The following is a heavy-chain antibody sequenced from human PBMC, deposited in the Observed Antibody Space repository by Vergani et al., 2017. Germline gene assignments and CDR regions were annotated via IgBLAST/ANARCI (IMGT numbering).Heavy chain of an antibody. J-gene: IGHJ4*02. CDR1: GFTFSSYA. CDR2: ISGSGGST. CDR3: AKDKSPSYYDSSGPTSV. V-gene: IGHV3-23*01. D-gene: IGHD3-22*01. Sequence: EVQLLESGGGLVQPGGSLRLSCAASGFTFSSYAMSWVRQAPGKGLEWVSAISGSGGSTYYADSVKGRFTISRDNSKNTLYLHMNSLRAEDTAVYYCAKDKSPSYYDSSGPTSVWGQGTLVTVSS.